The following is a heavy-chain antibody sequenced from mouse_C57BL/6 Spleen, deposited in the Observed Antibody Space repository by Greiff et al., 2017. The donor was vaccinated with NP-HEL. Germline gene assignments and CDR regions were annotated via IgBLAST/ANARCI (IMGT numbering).Heavy chain of an antibody. V-gene: IGHV1-50*01. CDR3: ARRDGSRGFGY. J-gene: IGHJ3*01. Sequence: QVQLQQPGAELVKPGASVKLSCKASGYTFTSYWMQWVKQRPGQGLEWIGEIDPSDSYTNYNQKFKGKATLTVDTSSSTAYMQLSSLTSEDSAVYYCARRDGSRGFGYWGQGTLVTVAA. CDR2: IDPSDSYT. D-gene: IGHD1-1*01. CDR1: GYTFTSYW.